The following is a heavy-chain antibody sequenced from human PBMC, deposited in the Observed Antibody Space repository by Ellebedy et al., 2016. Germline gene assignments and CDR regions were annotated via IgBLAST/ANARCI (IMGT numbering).Heavy chain of an antibody. V-gene: IGHV3-53*01. CDR3: ARGVGSGWFDP. J-gene: IGHJ5*02. CDR1: GFTVSTNY. Sequence: GGSLRLSCAASGFTVSTNYMKWVRQAPGKGLEWVSAIFSDGNTYYAASVKGRFTISRDNSKNTLYLQMNSLRAEDTAVYYCARGVGSGWFDPWGQGTLVTVSS. D-gene: IGHD2-15*01. CDR2: IFSDGNT.